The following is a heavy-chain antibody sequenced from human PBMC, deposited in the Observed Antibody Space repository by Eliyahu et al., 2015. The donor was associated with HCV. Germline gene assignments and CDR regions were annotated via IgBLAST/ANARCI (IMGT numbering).Heavy chain of an antibody. CDR1: GFTFGXYA. D-gene: IGHD3-10*01. V-gene: IGHV3-49*04. J-gene: IGHJ4*02. CDR2: IRSKAYGGTT. Sequence: EVQLVESGGGLVQPGRSLRLSCTASGFTFGXYAMSWVRQAPGKGLGWVGFIRSKAYGGTTEYAASVKGRFTISRDDSKSIAYLQMNSLKTEDTAVYYCTRGLLWFGELLSPDDYWGQGTLVTVSS. CDR3: TRGLLWFGELLSPDDY.